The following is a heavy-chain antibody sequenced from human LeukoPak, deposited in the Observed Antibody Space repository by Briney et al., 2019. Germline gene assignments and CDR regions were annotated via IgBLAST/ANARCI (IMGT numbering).Heavy chain of an antibody. CDR2: INHSGST. D-gene: IGHD3-3*01. V-gene: IGHV4-34*01. CDR3: ARGRRGYDCWSGYYSDY. Sequence: PSETLSLTCAVYGGSFSGYYWSWIRQPPGKGLEWIGEINHSGSTNYNPSLKSRVTISVDTSKNQFSLKLSSVTAADTAVYYCARGRRGYDCWSGYYSDYWGQGTLVTVSS. J-gene: IGHJ4*02. CDR1: GGSFSGYY.